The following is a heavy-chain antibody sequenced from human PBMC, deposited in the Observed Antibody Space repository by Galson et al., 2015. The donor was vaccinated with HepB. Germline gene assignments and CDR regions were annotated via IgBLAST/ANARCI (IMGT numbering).Heavy chain of an antibody. D-gene: IGHD3-10*01. Sequence: SLRLSCAGSGFAFGEYVVNWFRQAPMKGLEWVGLIRGETYDGTTEYAASVKGRFTISRDDSKNIAFLQMNSLKSEDTAVYYCTRDGWLYAFDIWGPGTRVTVSS. V-gene: IGHV3-49*03. CDR3: TRDGWLYAFDI. CDR2: IRGETYDGTT. J-gene: IGHJ3*02. CDR1: GFAFGEYV.